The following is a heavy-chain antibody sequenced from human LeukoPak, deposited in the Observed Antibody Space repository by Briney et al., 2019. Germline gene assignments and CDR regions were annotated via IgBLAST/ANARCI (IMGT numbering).Heavy chain of an antibody. D-gene: IGHD3-9*01. V-gene: IGHV3-48*03. J-gene: IGHJ4*02. CDR3: ARGQSRYFDWYLGFFDY. CDR2: ISSSGSS. CDR1: GFTFSSYE. Sequence: GGSLRLSCAASGFTFSSYEMNWVRQAPGKGLEWVSYISSSGSSMYADSVKGRFTISRDNAKNSLYLQMNSLRADDTAVYYCARGQSRYFDWYLGFFDYWGQGTLVTVSS.